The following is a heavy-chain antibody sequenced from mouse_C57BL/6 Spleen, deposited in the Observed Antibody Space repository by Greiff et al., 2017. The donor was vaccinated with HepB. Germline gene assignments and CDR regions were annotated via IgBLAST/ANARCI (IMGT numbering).Heavy chain of an antibody. J-gene: IGHJ3*01. Sequence: QVQLQQPGAELVRPGSSVKLSCKASGYTFTSYWMHWVKQRPIQGLEWIGNIDPSDSETHYNQKFKDKATLTEDKSSSTAYMQLSSLTSEDSAVYYCARDYYGSIPWFAYWGQGTLVTVSA. V-gene: IGHV1-52*01. CDR3: ARDYYGSIPWFAY. CDR1: GYTFTSYW. CDR2: IDPSDSET. D-gene: IGHD1-1*01.